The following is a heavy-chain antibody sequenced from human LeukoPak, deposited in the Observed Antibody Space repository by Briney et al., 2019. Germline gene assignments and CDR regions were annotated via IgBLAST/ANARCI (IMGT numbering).Heavy chain of an antibody. Sequence: GVSLRLSCAASGFPFSTYWIHWVRQVQGKGLVWVARIKDGGTTTDYADSVKGRFTISRDDAKNTLYLHMNSLRVEDTAVYYCTTIRPGYWGQGTLVTVSP. CDR3: TTIRPGY. J-gene: IGHJ4*02. CDR2: IKDGGTTT. CDR1: GFPFSTYW. D-gene: IGHD1-26*01. V-gene: IGHV3-74*01.